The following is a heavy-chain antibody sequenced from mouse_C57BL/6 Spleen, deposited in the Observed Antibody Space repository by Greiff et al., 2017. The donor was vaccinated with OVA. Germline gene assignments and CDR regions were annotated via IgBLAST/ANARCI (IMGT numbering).Heavy chain of an antibody. V-gene: IGHV5-17*01. Sequence: EVKLVESGGGLVKPGGSLKLSCAASGFTFSDYGMHWVRQAPEKGLEWVAYISSGSSTIYYADTVKGRFTISRDNAKNTLFLQMTSLRSEDTAMYYCARTGISNVGYWGKGTTLSVSS. CDR3: ARTGISNVGY. CDR2: ISSGSSTI. J-gene: IGHJ2*01. D-gene: IGHD2-5*01. CDR1: GFTFSDYG.